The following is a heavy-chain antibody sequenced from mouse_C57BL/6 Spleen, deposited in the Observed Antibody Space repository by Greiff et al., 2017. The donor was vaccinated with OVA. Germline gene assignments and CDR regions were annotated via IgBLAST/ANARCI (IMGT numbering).Heavy chain of an antibody. Sequence: QVQLQQPGAELVMPGASVKLSCKASGYTFTSYWMHWVKQRPGQGLEWIGEIDPSDSYTNYNQKFKGKSTLTVDKSSSTAYMQLSSLTSEDSAVYYCARGAIGLLRGLGYYFDYWGQGTTLTVSS. CDR1: GYTFTSYW. J-gene: IGHJ2*01. V-gene: IGHV1-69*01. CDR3: ARGAIGLLRGLGYYFDY. CDR2: IDPSDSYT. D-gene: IGHD2-3*01.